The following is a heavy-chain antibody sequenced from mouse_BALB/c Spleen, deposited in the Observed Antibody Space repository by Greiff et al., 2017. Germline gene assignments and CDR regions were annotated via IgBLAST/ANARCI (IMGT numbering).Heavy chain of an antibody. V-gene: IGHV5-6-5*01. Sequence: EVQGVESGGGLVKPGGSLKLSCAASGFTFSSYAMSWVRQTPEKRLEWVASISSGGSTYYPDSVKGRFTISRDNARNILYLQMSSLRSEDTAMYYCARGYRYDGAWFAYWGQGTLVTVSA. CDR3: ARGYRYDGAWFAY. D-gene: IGHD2-14*01. CDR1: GFTFSSYA. J-gene: IGHJ3*01. CDR2: ISSGGST.